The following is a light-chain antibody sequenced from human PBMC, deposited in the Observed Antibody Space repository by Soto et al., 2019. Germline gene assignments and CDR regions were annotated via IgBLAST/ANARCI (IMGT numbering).Light chain of an antibody. V-gene: IGKV1-33*01. CDR3: QQYDSLPYT. CDR1: QDINDY. Sequence: EIQTTQSPSSLSASLGDRVTITCQASQDINDYSNWYQQKPGKAPRLLIYGASFLEVGVPSRFSGSGSGTHFTLTISSLQPEDVATYYCQQYDSLPYTFGQGTRLEIK. J-gene: IGKJ2*01. CDR2: GAS.